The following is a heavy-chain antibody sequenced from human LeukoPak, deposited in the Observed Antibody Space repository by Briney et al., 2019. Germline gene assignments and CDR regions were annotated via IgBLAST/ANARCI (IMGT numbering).Heavy chain of an antibody. J-gene: IGHJ4*02. CDR3: TRDISGGDGYNH. CDR2: INSDGGYT. Sequence: PGGSLRLSCAASGFTFSSYWMHWVRQAPGKGLVWVPRINSDGGYTSYADSVKGRFTISRDNAKNTLYLQMNSLRAEDTAVYYCTRDISGGDGYNHWDQGTLVTVSS. V-gene: IGHV3-74*01. CDR1: GFTFSSYW. D-gene: IGHD5-24*01.